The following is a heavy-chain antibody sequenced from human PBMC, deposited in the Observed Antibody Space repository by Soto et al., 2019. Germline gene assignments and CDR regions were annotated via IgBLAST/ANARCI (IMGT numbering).Heavy chain of an antibody. CDR3: ARGSNPASVDS. J-gene: IGHJ4*02. D-gene: IGHD7-27*01. CDR1: GGSISSGDYY. V-gene: IGHV4-30-4*01. CDR2: IYYSGST. Sequence: QVQLQESGPGLVKPSQTLSLTCTVSGGSISSGDYYWSWIRQPPGKGLEWIGYIYYSGSTYYNPSLKSRXTXSEXTSKNPFSLKLSSVTAADTAVYYCARGSNPASVDSWGQGTLVTVSS.